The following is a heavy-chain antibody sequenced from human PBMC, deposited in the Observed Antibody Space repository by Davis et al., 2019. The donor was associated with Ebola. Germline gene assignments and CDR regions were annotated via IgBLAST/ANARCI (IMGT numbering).Heavy chain of an antibody. CDR2: ISAYNGKT. J-gene: IGHJ4*02. CDR3: ARAGPTVTHYFDY. V-gene: IGHV1-18*01. CDR1: GGTFSTYA. D-gene: IGHD4-17*01. Sequence: AASVKVSCKASGGTFSTYAISWVRQAPGQGLEWMGWISAYNGKTDYAQKFQDRLTMTTDTSTDTAYMELRSLRFDDTGVYYCARAGPTVTHYFDYWGQGTLVTVSS.